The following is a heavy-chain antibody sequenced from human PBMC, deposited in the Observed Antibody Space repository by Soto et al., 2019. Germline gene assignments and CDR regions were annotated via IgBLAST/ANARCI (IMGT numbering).Heavy chain of an antibody. CDR2: INPSGGST. J-gene: IGHJ5*02. V-gene: IGHV1-46*01. CDR3: ARVHTFIAAAGTWWFDP. D-gene: IGHD6-13*01. Sequence: ASVKVSCKASGYTFTSYYMHWVRQAPGQGLEWMGIINPSGGSTSYAQKFQGRVTMTRDTSTSTVYMELSSLRSEDTAVYYCARVHTFIAAAGTWWFDPWGQGTLVTVSS. CDR1: GYTFTSYY.